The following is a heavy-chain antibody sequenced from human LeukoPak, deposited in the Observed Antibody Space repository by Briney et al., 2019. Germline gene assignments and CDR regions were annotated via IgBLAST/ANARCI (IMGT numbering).Heavy chain of an antibody. CDR3: ARDQIMTAHWFDP. D-gene: IGHD2-8*01. CDR1: GFTFSSYS. V-gene: IGHV3-48*01. CDR2: ISSSSSTI. Sequence: GGSLRLSCAASGFTFSSYSMNWVRQAPGKGLEWVAYISSSSSTIYYADSVKGRFTISRDNAKNSLYLQMNSLRAEDTAVYYCARDQIMTAHWFDPWSQGSLATVS. J-gene: IGHJ5*02.